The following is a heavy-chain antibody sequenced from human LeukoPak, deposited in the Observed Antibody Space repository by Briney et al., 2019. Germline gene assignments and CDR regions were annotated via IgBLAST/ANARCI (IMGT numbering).Heavy chain of an antibody. CDR3: TRGSEWTSGVSDY. J-gene: IGHJ4*02. CDR1: GFIFSRCG. V-gene: IGHV3-21*01. Sequence: SGGSLRLSCAASGFIFSRCGMNWVRQAPGKGLEWVSSISGTSTHIYYADSVKGRFTISRDNAQNSVYLQMNSLRAEDTAVYYCTRGSEWTSGVSDYWGQGTLVTVSS. CDR2: ISGTSTHI. D-gene: IGHD3-3*01.